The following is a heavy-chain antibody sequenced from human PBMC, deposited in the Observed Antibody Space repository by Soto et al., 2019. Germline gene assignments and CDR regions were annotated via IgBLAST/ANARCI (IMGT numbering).Heavy chain of an antibody. V-gene: IGHV1-3*01. J-gene: IGHJ5*02. CDR1: GYTFTRYT. Sequence: QVQLVQSGAEVKKPGASVKISCKASGYTFTRYTMNWVRQAPGQRLEWMGWINPDNGNTKSSQKFQDRVIITSDTSASTAYMDLSSLRSEDTAVYYCARGIATGQLDTWGQGTLVTVSS. CDR3: ARGIATGQLDT. CDR2: INPDNGNT. D-gene: IGHD2-15*01.